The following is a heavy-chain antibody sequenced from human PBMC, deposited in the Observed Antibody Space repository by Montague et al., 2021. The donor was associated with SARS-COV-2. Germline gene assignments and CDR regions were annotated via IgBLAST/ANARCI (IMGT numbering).Heavy chain of an antibody. D-gene: IGHD4-17*01. CDR1: GGSISTTNYY. Sequence: SETLSPTCTVSGGSISTTNYYWAWIRQPPGKGLEWVGSIYNSDNTYYNPSLESRLTMSVDTSKNQFSLRLRSVTAADAAVYHCARAWRYGDYSGVHFAPWGQGTLVTVSS. J-gene: IGHJ5*02. CDR3: ARAWRYGDYSGVHFAP. V-gene: IGHV4-39*07. CDR2: IYNSDNT.